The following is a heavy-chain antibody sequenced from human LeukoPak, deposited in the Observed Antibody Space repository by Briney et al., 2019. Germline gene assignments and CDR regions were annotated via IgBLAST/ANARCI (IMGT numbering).Heavy chain of an antibody. D-gene: IGHD3-10*02. V-gene: IGHV3-48*03. CDR2: ISSSGSTI. CDR3: AELGITMIGGV. Sequence: GGSLRLSCAASGFTFSSYEMNWVRQAPGKGLEWVSYISSSGSTIYYADSVKGRFTISRDNAKNSLYLQMNSLRAGDTAVYYCAELGITMIGGVWGKGTTVTISS. J-gene: IGHJ6*04. CDR1: GFTFSSYE.